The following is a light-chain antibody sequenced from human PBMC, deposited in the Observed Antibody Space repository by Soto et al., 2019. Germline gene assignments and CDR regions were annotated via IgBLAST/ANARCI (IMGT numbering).Light chain of an antibody. Sequence: QSVLTQPASVSGSPGQSITISCTGTSSDVGNYNLVSWYQQHPGKAPKLMIYEGSKRPSGVSNRFSGSKSGSTASLTISGLQAEDEADYYCCSYARSTTYVFGTGTKVTVL. CDR1: SSDVGNYNL. CDR2: EGS. V-gene: IGLV2-23*01. J-gene: IGLJ1*01. CDR3: CSYARSTTYV.